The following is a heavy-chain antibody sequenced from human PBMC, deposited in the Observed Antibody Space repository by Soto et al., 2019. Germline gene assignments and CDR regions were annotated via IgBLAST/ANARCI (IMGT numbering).Heavy chain of an antibody. D-gene: IGHD1-26*01. J-gene: IGHJ3*02. CDR3: ARDPQSPGWEPWSAFDI. V-gene: IGHV3-30-3*01. Sequence: GGSLRLSCAASGFTFSSYAMHWVRQAPGKGLEWVAVISYDGSNKYYADSVKGRFTISRDNSKNTLYLQMNNLRAEDTAVYYCARDPQSPGWEPWSAFDIWGQGTMVTVS. CDR2: ISYDGSNK. CDR1: GFTFSSYA.